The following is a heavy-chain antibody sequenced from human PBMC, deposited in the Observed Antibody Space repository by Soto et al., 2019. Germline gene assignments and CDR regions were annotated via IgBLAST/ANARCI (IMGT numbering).Heavy chain of an antibody. CDR1: GFTFSAYY. V-gene: IGHV1-2*02. J-gene: IGHJ6*02. Sequence: QVQLVQSGAEVKKPGASVKVSCKASGFTFSAYYIYWVRQAPGQGLEWIGWINPNSGGTNNAQKFQGRVNMTTDTSTSTVYMELSALIPDDTAVYYCARSLLDEYSSSWRSAYYGMDVWGQGTTVTVSS. CDR3: ARSLLDEYSSSWRSAYYGMDV. CDR2: INPNSGGT. D-gene: IGHD6-13*01.